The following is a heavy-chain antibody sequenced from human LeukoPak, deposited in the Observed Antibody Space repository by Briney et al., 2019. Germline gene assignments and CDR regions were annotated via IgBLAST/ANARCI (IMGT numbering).Heavy chain of an antibody. Sequence: GGSLRLSCAASGFTFTDYGMHWVRQAPGKGLEWVAVISYGVGKKYYADSVKGRFTISRDNSKNTLYLQMNSLRAEDTAVYYCAKDDYYDTSGYRDWGQGTLVTVSS. CDR3: AKDDYYDTSGYRD. V-gene: IGHV3-30*18. J-gene: IGHJ4*02. D-gene: IGHD3-22*01. CDR1: GFTFTDYG. CDR2: ISYGVGKK.